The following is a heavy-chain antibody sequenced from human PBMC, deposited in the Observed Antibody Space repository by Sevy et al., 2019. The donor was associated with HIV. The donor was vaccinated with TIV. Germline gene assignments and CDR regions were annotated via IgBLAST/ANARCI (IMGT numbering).Heavy chain of an antibody. V-gene: IGHV1-2*02. Sequence: ASVKVSCKASGYIFTDYYIHWVRQAPGQGLEWMAWINSDSGVTNYAQTFQGEVTVTRDTSLSTAYLELSRLKSNDTAIYYCARLTTKPTSDLYGMEVWGQGTTVTVSS. J-gene: IGHJ6*02. CDR3: ARLTTKPTSDLYGMEV. CDR1: GYIFTDYY. D-gene: IGHD4-17*01. CDR2: INSDSGVT.